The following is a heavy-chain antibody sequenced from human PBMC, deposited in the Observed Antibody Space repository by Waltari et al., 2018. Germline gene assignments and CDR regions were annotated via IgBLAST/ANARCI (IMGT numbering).Heavy chain of an antibody. D-gene: IGHD2-15*01. V-gene: IGHV4-59*11. J-gene: IGHJ4*02. CDR2: IYYSGST. Sequence: QVQLQESGPGLVKPSETLSLTCTVSGGSISSHYWSWLRQPPGKGLEWIGYIYYSGSTNYNPSLKSRVTISVDTSKNQFSLKLSSVTAADTAVYYCAREGCGGSCAREIDYWGQGTLVTVSS. CDR3: AREGCGGSCAREIDY. CDR1: GGSISSHY.